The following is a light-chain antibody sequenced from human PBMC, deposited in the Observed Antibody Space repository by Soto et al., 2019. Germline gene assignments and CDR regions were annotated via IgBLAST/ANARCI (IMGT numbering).Light chain of an antibody. CDR1: QGINSY. Sequence: DIQLTQSPSFLSASVGDRVTVTCRASQGINSYLAWYQQKPGKAPKLLIYTASTLQSGVPPRFSGSGSGTEFTLTITSLQPEDFAAYYCQQLYSYPLTFGGGTKVDI. CDR3: QQLYSYPLT. J-gene: IGKJ4*01. CDR2: TAS. V-gene: IGKV1-9*01.